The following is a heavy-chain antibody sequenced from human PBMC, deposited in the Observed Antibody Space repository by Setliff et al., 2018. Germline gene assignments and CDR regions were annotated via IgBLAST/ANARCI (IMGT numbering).Heavy chain of an antibody. CDR3: ASSSGSSSNDAFDI. Sequence: GASLKLSRQGSGYSFTSYWIGWVRQMPGKGLEWMGIIYPGDSGTRYSPSFQGQVTISADKSISTAYLQWSSLKAADTAMYYCASSSGSSSNDAFDIWGQGTTVTVSS. CDR2: IYPGDSGT. J-gene: IGHJ3*02. V-gene: IGHV5-51*01. D-gene: IGHD6-19*01. CDR1: GYSFTSYW.